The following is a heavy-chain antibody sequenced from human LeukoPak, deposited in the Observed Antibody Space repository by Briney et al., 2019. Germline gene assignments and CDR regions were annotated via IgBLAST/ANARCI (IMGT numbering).Heavy chain of an antibody. J-gene: IGHJ4*02. CDR3: AKGQGYNYGDSIDY. V-gene: IGHV3-23*01. Sequence: GGSLRLSCAASGFTFNNYAMTWVRQAPGKGLEWGSLINGGSGSSYCTDSVKGRFTVSRDNTKNTLYLQMNRLRDEDTAVYYCAKGQGYNYGDSIDYWGQGTLVTVSS. CDR1: GFTFNNYA. D-gene: IGHD4-17*01. CDR2: INGGSGSS.